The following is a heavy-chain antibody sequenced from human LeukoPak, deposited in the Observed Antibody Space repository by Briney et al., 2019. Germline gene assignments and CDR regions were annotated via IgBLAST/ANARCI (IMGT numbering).Heavy chain of an antibody. Sequence: PSETLSLTCTVSGGSISSSSYYWGWIRQPPGKGLEWIGSIYYSGSTYYNPSLKSRVTISVDTSKNQFSLKLSSVTAADTAVYYCARLDYGGNPHLGYFDYWGQGTLVTVSS. V-gene: IGHV4-39*01. J-gene: IGHJ4*02. CDR3: ARLDYGGNPHLGYFDY. CDR2: IYYSGST. D-gene: IGHD4-23*01. CDR1: GGSISSSSYY.